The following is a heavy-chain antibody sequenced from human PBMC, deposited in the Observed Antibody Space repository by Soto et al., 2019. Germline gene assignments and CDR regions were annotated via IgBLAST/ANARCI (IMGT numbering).Heavy chain of an antibody. CDR3: ARWGSTGGLDV. Sequence: QVQLVESGGGVVQPGTSLRLSCVGSGFTFRSDVIHWVRQAPGKGLEWVALTSYDGSNKDYGDSVKGRFTISRDNSRNTADLQMDSLRREDTALYFCARWGSTGGLDVWGQGTLVSVSS. V-gene: IGHV3-33*05. J-gene: IGHJ1*01. CDR2: TSYDGSNK. D-gene: IGHD3-16*01. CDR1: GFTFRSDV.